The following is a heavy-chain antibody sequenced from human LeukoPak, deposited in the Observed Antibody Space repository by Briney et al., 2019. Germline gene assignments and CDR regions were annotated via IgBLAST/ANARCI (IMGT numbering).Heavy chain of an antibody. CDR3: ARHPRGGWLRGYNWFDP. D-gene: IGHD5-12*01. CDR1: GGSISSYY. Sequence: PSETLSLTCTVSGGSISSYYWSWIRQPPGKGLEWIGYIYYSGSTNYNPSLKSRVTISVDTSKNQFSLTLSSVTAADTAVYYCARHPRGGWLRGYNWFDPWGQGTLVTVSS. CDR2: IYYSGST. J-gene: IGHJ5*02. V-gene: IGHV4-59*08.